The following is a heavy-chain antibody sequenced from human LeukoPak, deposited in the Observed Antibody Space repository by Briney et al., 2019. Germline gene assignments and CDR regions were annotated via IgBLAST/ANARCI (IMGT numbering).Heavy chain of an antibody. Sequence: PGGSLRLSCAASGFTFSSYWMHWVRQAPGKGLVWVSRINSDGSSTSYADSVKGRFTISRDNAKNTLYLQMNSLRAEDTAIYYCAKNGDRGAYCSGGSCYPYFYYMDVWGKGTTVTISS. V-gene: IGHV3-74*01. J-gene: IGHJ6*03. CDR1: GFTFSSYW. CDR2: INSDGSST. D-gene: IGHD2-15*01. CDR3: AKNGDRGAYCSGGSCYPYFYYMDV.